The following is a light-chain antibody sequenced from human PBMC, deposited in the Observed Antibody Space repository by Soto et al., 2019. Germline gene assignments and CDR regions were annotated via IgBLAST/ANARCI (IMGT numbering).Light chain of an antibody. CDR2: RVI. J-gene: IGLJ3*02. CDR3: GSYTSATTWV. CDR1: SSDVGGYNY. Sequence: QSALTQPPSASGSPGQSVAISCTGTSSDVGGYNYVSWYQQLPGKAPTLIIYRVINRPSGISDRFSGSKSGNSASLSISGLQPEDEASYFCGSYTSATTWVFGGGTKVTVL. V-gene: IGLV2-14*03.